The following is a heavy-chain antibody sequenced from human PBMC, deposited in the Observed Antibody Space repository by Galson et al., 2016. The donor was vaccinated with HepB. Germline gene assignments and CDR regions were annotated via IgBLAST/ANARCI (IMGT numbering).Heavy chain of an antibody. CDR1: GFTFSNYS. V-gene: IGHV3-30-3*01. CDR3: ARATYCSGGTCYYFDF. J-gene: IGHJ4*02. D-gene: IGHD2-15*01. Sequence: SLRLSCAASGFTFSNYSVHWVRQAPGKGLEWVTFISYDGSNKYYADSVKGRFTISRDNSKNTMYPQMNSLRAEDTAVYYCARATYCSGGTCYYFDFWGQGTLVTVSS. CDR2: ISYDGSNK.